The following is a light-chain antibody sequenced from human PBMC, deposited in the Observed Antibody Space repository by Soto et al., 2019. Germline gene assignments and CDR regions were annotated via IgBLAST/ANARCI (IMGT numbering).Light chain of an antibody. CDR2: GAS. CDR3: QQRGNWPPGFT. J-gene: IGKJ3*01. CDR1: QSVSSSY. Sequence: EIVLTQSPGTLSLSPGERATLSFRASQSVSSSYLAWYQEKPGQAPRLLIYGASNRATGIPDRFSGSGSGTDFTLTISGLEPEDFAVYYCQQRGNWPPGFTFGPGTKVDIK. V-gene: IGKV3D-20*02.